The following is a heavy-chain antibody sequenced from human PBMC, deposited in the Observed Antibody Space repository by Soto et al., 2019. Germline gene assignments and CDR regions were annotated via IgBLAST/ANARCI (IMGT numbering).Heavy chain of an antibody. J-gene: IGHJ4*02. D-gene: IGHD3-22*01. V-gene: IGHV1-69*13. Sequence: SVKVSCKASGGTFSSYAISWVRQAPGQGLEWMGGIIPIFGTANYAQKFQGRVTITADESTSTAYMELSSLGSEDTAVYYCARPSPLYDSSGYGYYFDYWGQGTLVTVSS. CDR3: ARPSPLYDSSGYGYYFDY. CDR2: IIPIFGTA. CDR1: GGTFSSYA.